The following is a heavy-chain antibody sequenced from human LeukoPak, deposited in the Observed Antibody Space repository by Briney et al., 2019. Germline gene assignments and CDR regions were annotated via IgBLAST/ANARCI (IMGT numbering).Heavy chain of an antibody. CDR2: IFYSGTT. J-gene: IGHJ5*02. CDR1: GGSISTYY. V-gene: IGHV4-59*08. CDR3: ARSGFMGDYDWFDP. Sequence: SETLSLTCTVSGGSISTYYWSWIRQPPGKGLGWIGYIFYSGTTKYSSSLKSRVTISLDTSKNQFSLRLSSVTAADTAVYYCARSGFMGDYDWFDPWGQGILVTVSS. D-gene: IGHD3-16*01.